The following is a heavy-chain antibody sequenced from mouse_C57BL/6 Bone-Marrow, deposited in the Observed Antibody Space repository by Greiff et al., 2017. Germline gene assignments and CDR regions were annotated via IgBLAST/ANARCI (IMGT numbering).Heavy chain of an antibody. V-gene: IGHV5-16*01. J-gene: IGHJ4*01. CDR3: ARGPYDSSPYAMDY. Sequence: DVKLVESEGGLVQPGSSMKLSCTASGFTFSDYYMAWVRQVPEKGLEWVANINYDGSSTYYLDSLKSRFIISRDNAKNILYLQMSSLKSEDTATYYCARGPYDSSPYAMDYWGQGTSATVSS. CDR2: INYDGSST. D-gene: IGHD1-1*01. CDR1: GFTFSDYY.